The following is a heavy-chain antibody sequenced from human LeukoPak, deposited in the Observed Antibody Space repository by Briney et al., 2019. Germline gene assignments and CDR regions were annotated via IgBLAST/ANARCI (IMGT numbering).Heavy chain of an antibody. CDR2: INPSGGST. CDR3: ASPFNWNRARDYYYYMDV. Sequence: ASVKVSCKASGYTFTSYYMHWVRQAPGQGLEWMGIINPSGGSTSYAQKFQGRVTMTRDTSTSTVYMELSSLRSEDTAVYYCASPFNWNRARDYYYYMDVWGKGTTVTVSS. CDR1: GYTFTSYY. J-gene: IGHJ6*03. D-gene: IGHD1-20*01. V-gene: IGHV1-46*01.